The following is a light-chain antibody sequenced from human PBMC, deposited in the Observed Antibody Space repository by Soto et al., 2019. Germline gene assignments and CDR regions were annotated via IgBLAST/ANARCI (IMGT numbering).Light chain of an antibody. Sequence: QLVLTQPASVSGSPGPSITISCTGTSSDVGGYNYVSWYQQHPGKAPKLMIYEVSNRPAGVSNRFSGSKSGNTASLTISGLQAEDEADYYCSSYTGSSTSNYVFETGTKVTVL. CDR2: EVS. CDR3: SSYTGSSTSNYV. V-gene: IGLV2-14*01. J-gene: IGLJ1*01. CDR1: SSDVGGYNY.